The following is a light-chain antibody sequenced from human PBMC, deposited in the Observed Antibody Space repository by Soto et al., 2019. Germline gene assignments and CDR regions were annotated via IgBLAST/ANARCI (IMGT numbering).Light chain of an antibody. V-gene: IGKV3-20*01. CDR1: QSVSSGY. CDR2: DTS. Sequence: NVLTQSPGRLSLSPGERATLSCRASQSVSSGYLAWYQQKRGQAPGLLIYDTSSRAPGVPDRFRGSGSGRQFSLTISRLEPEDCAVYYCQLYGSSPSFGGGTKVEIK. J-gene: IGKJ4*01. CDR3: QLYGSSPS.